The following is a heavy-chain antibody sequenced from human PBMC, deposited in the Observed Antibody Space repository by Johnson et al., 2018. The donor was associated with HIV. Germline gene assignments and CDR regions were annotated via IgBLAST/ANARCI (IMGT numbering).Heavy chain of an antibody. J-gene: IGHJ3*02. CDR3: AKERQRSPDIVVVVAAGRVIDI. CDR2: ISGSGGST. V-gene: IGHV3-23*04. CDR1: GFTFSSYG. Sequence: VQLVESGGGVVQPGGSLRLSCAASGFTFSSYGMSWVRQAPGKGLAWVSVISGSGGSTYYAASVQGRFTISRDNSKNTLYLQMNSLRAEDTAVYYGAKERQRSPDIVVVVAAGRVIDIRGQGTMVTVSS. D-gene: IGHD2-15*01.